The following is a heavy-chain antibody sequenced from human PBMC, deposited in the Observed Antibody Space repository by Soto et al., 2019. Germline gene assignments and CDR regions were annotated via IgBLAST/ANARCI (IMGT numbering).Heavy chain of an antibody. Sequence: QVQLQESGPGLVKPSQTLSLTCTVSGGSISSGAYYWTWIRHYPGRALEWIGSIYYTGNTFYNPSMKSRVTISIDTSKNQFSLNLGSVTAADTAVYYCARRLHTETRSKRWFDSWGQGTLVTVSS. CDR3: ARRLHTETRSKRWFDS. CDR2: IYYTGNT. CDR1: GGSISSGAYY. D-gene: IGHD4-4*01. J-gene: IGHJ5*01. V-gene: IGHV4-31*03.